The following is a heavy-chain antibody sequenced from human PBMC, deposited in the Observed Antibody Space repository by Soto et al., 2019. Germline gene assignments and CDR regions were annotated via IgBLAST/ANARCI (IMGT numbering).Heavy chain of an antibody. CDR2: IYYSGST. Sequence: KPSETLSLTCTVSGGSISSSSYYWGWNRQPPGKGLEWIGSIYYSGSTYYNPSLKSRVTISVDTSKNQFSLKLSSVTAADTAVYYCARVGYYDSCDYWGQGTLVTVSS. CDR3: ARVGYYDSCDY. CDR1: GGSISSSSYY. D-gene: IGHD3-22*01. V-gene: IGHV4-39*01. J-gene: IGHJ4*02.